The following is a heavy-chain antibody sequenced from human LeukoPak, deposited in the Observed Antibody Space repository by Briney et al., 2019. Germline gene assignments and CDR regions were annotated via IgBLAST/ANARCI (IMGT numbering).Heavy chain of an antibody. V-gene: IGHV1-2*06. CDR1: GYTFTGYY. Sequence: ASVKVSCEASGYTFTGYYMHWVRQAPGQGLEWMGRINPNSGGTNYAQKFQGRVTMTRDTSISTAYMELSRLRSDDTAVYYCARERNYDILTGYTLGYYGMDVWGQGTTVTVSS. D-gene: IGHD3-9*01. CDR3: ARERNYDILTGYTLGYYGMDV. CDR2: INPNSGGT. J-gene: IGHJ6*02.